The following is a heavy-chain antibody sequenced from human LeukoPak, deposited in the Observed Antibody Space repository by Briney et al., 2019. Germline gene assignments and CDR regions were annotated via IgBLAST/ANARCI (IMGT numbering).Heavy chain of an antibody. D-gene: IGHD6-13*01. J-gene: IGHJ2*01. CDR1: GFTFTGYY. CDR3: AREGYSSSFNRYFDL. Sequence: ASVKVSCKASGFTFTGYYMHWVRQAPGQGLEWMGWINANSGNTGYAQKFQGRVTITRNTSISTAYMELSSLRSEDTAVYYCAREGYSSSFNRYFDLWGRGTLVTVSS. CDR2: INANSGNT. V-gene: IGHV1-8*03.